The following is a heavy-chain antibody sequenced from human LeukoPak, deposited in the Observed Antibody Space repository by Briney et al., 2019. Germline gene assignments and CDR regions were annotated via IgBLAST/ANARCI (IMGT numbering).Heavy chain of an antibody. V-gene: IGHV3-7*01. Sequence: GGSLRLSCAASGFTFSTYWMSWVRQAPGKGLEWVANIKQDGSEKYYVDSVKGRFTISRDNAKNSLYLQMKSLRVEDTAVYYCARKIRWGDAFDIWGQGTMVTVSS. J-gene: IGHJ3*02. CDR3: ARKIRWGDAFDI. D-gene: IGHD1-26*01. CDR2: IKQDGSEK. CDR1: GFTFSTYW.